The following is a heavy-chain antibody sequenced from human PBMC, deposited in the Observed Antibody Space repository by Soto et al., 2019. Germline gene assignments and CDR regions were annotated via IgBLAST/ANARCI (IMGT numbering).Heavy chain of an antibody. V-gene: IGHV3-30*18. CDR3: EKWRSVATALDY. CDR1: GFTFSSYG. J-gene: IGHJ4*02. Sequence: GGSLRLSCAASGFTFSSYGMHWVRQAPGKGLEWVAVISYDGSNKYYADSVKGRFTISRDNSKNTLYLQMNSLRAEDTAVYYCEKWRSVATALDYWGQGTLVTVSS. CDR2: ISYDGSNK. D-gene: IGHD5-12*01.